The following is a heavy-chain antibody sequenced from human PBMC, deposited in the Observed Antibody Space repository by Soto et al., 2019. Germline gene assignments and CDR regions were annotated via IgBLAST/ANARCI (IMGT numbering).Heavy chain of an antibody. D-gene: IGHD2-15*01. J-gene: IGHJ4*02. Sequence: SVKVSCKASGYTFTSYYMHWVRQAPGQGLEWMGGIIPIFGTANYAQKFQGRVTITADESTSTAYMELSSLRSEDTAVYYCAREYCSGGSCGAFDYWGQGTLVTVSS. CDR1: GYTFTSYY. V-gene: IGHV1-69*13. CDR3: AREYCSGGSCGAFDY. CDR2: IIPIFGTA.